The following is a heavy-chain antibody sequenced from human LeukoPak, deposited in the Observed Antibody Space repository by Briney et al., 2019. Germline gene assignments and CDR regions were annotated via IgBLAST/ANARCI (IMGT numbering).Heavy chain of an antibody. J-gene: IGHJ3*02. Sequence: SETLSLTCTVSGGSLSSYYWIWIRQPPGKGLEWIEYVHYSGTTTYNPSLKSRVTISVDTPKNQFSLKLSSVTAADTAVYYCARHENWGSSKGDSFHIWGQGKMVTVSS. D-gene: IGHD7-27*01. CDR1: GGSLSSYY. CDR3: ARHENWGSSKGDSFHI. V-gene: IGHV4-59*08. CDR2: VHYSGTT.